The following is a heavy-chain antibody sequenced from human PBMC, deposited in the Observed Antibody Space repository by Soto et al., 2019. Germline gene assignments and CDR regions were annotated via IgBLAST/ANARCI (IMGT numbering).Heavy chain of an antibody. CDR2: ISWNSGSI. V-gene: IGHV3-9*01. D-gene: IGHD6-19*01. J-gene: IGHJ6*03. Sequence: PGGSLRLSCAASGFTFDDYAMHWVRQAPGKGLEWVSGISWNSGSIGYADSVKGRFTISRDNAKNSLYLQMNSLRAEDTALYYCAKGVAGTFYYYNMDVWGKGTTVTVSS. CDR3: AKGVAGTFYYYNMDV. CDR1: GFTFDDYA.